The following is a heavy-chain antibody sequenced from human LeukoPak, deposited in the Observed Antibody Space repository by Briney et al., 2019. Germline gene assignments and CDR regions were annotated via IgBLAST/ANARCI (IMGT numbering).Heavy chain of an antibody. V-gene: IGHV4-39*01. CDR1: GVSISSSYSY. CDR3: ARQTGSGLFILP. D-gene: IGHD3/OR15-3a*01. CDR2: IYYTGNT. J-gene: IGHJ4*02. Sequence: SETLSLTCTASGVSISSSYSYWGWIRQPPGMGLEWIGSIYYTGNTYYNASLKSQVSISIDTSKNQFSLKLTSVTAADTAVYYCARQTGSGLFILPGGQGTLVTVSS.